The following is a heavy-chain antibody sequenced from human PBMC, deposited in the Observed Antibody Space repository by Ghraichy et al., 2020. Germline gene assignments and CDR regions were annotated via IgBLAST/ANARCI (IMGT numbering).Heavy chain of an antibody. CDR2: INHSGST. CDR1: GGSFSGYY. Sequence: SETLSLTCAVYGGSFSGYYWSWIRQPPGKGLEWIGEINHSGSTNYNPSLKSRVTISVDTSKNQFSLKLSSVTAADTAVYYCARGLGPAATGGSRWFDPWGQGTLVTVSS. V-gene: IGHV4-34*01. CDR3: ARGLGPAATGGSRWFDP. D-gene: IGHD2-2*01. J-gene: IGHJ5*02.